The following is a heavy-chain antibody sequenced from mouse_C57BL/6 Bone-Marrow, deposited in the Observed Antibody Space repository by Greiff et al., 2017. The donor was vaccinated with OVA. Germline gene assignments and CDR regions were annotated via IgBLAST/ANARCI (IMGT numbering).Heavy chain of an antibody. CDR2: INPNNGGT. CDR3: ARRDYSNDYAMDY. D-gene: IGHD2-5*01. V-gene: IGHV1-18*01. CDR1: GYTFTDYN. Sequence: VQLQQSGPELVKPGASVKIPCKASGYTFTDYNMDWVKQSHGKSLEWIGDINPNNGGTIYNQKFKGKATLTVDKSSSTAYMELRSLTSEDTAVYYCARRDYSNDYAMDYWGQGTSVTVSS. J-gene: IGHJ4*01.